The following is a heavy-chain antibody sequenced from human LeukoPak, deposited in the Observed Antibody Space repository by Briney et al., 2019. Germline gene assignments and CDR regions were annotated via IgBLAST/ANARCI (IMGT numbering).Heavy chain of an antibody. CDR2: ISYDGSNK. CDR3: AKVFLIGMVRGVTNYFDY. V-gene: IGHV3-30*18. J-gene: IGHJ4*02. CDR1: GFTFSSYG. D-gene: IGHD3-10*01. Sequence: PGGSLRLSCAASGFTFSSYGMHWVRQAPGKGLEWVAVISYDGSNKYYADSVKGRFTISRDNSKNTLYLQMNSLRAEDTAVYYCAKVFLIGMVRGVTNYFDYWGQGTLVTVSS.